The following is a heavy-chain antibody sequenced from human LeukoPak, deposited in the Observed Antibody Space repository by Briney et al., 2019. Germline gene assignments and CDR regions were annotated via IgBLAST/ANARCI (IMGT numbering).Heavy chain of an antibody. CDR2: ISSSGSPT. J-gene: IGHJ3*02. D-gene: IGHD3-10*01. CDR3: ARAKDPPGGAFDI. CDR1: GFTFSDYY. V-gene: IGHV3-11*01. Sequence: GGSLRLSCAASGFTFSDYYMSWIRQAPGKGLEWVSYISSSGSPTYYADSVKGRFTLSRDNAKNSLYLQMNSPRAEDTAVYYCARAKDPPGGAFDIWGQGTMVTVSS.